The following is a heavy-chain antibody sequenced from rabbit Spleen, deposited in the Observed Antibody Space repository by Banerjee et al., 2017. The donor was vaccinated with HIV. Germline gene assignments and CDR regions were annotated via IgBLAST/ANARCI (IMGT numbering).Heavy chain of an antibody. D-gene: IGHD1-1*01. CDR2: IDTGSSDFT. CDR1: GVSFSGNSY. Sequence: QSLEESGGDLVKPGASLTLTCIASGVSFSGNSYMCWVRQAPGKGLEWIACIDTGSSDFTYFASWAKGRFTISKTPATTVTLQMTSLTAADTASYFCAWDTSSSFSRYGTDLWGQGTLVTVS. J-gene: IGHJ6*01. V-gene: IGHV1S40*01. CDR3: AWDTSSSFSRYGTDL.